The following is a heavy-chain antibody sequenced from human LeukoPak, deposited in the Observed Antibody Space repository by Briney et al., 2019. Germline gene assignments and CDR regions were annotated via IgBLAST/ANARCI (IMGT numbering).Heavy chain of an antibody. J-gene: IGHJ4*02. CDR1: GFPFSRYW. V-gene: IGHV3-7*01. CDR3: VRDPTYDSGSPLGY. CDR2: IKYDGSEK. D-gene: IGHD3-10*01. Sequence: GGSLRLSCAASGFPFSRYWMIWVRQAPGKGLEWVANIKYDGSEKFYVGSVRGRFTISRDNTNNSLHLQMNSLRAEDTAIYYCVRDPTYDSGSPLGYGGQGTLVAVSS.